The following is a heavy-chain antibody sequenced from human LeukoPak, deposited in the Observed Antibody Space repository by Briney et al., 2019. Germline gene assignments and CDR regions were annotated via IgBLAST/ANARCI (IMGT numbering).Heavy chain of an antibody. CDR2: IIPILGIA. Sequence: GASVKVSCKASGGTFSSYAISWVRQAPGQGLEWMGRIIPILGIANYAQKFQGRVTITADKSTSTAYMELSSLRAEDTAVYYCAKDSEGGDFDYWGQGTLVTVSS. V-gene: IGHV1-69*04. J-gene: IGHJ4*02. D-gene: IGHD1-26*01. CDR1: GGTFSSYA. CDR3: AKDSEGGDFDY.